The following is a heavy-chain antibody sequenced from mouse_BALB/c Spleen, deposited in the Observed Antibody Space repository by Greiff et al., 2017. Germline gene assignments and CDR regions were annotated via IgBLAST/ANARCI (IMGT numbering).Heavy chain of an antibody. CDR1: GDSITSGY. Sequence: EVQRVESGPSLVKPSQTLSLTCSVTGDSITSGYWNWIRKFPGNKLEYMGYISYSGSTYYNPSLKSRISITRDTSKNQYYLQLNSVTTEDTATYYCAREEGNYGYYYAMDDWGQGTSVTVSS. CDR3: AREEGNYGYYYAMDD. J-gene: IGHJ4*01. V-gene: IGHV3-8*02. D-gene: IGHD2-1*01. CDR2: ISYSGST.